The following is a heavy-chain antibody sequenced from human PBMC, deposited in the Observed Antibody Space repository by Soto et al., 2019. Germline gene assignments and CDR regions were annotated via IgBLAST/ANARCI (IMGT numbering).Heavy chain of an antibody. CDR1: GFTFSSYA. D-gene: IGHD6-6*01. V-gene: IGHV3-74*01. CDR3: ARLVEQLELIDY. J-gene: IGHJ4*02. CDR2: ISDGSST. Sequence: PGGSLRLSCAASGFTFSSYAMSWVRQAPGKGLEWVSAISDGSSTSYADSVKGRFTISRDNAKNTLYLQMNSLRAEDTAVYYCARLVEQLELIDYWGQGTLVTVSS.